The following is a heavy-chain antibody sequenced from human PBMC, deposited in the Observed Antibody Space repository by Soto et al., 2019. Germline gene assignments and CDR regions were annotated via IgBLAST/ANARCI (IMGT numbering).Heavy chain of an antibody. CDR3: ATSTTYCSGGSCYSWFDP. Sequence: TLSLTCTASGGSISSYYWSWIRQPPGKGLEWIGYIYYSGSTNYNPSLKSRVTISVDTSKNQFSLKLSSVTAADTAVYYCATSTTYCSGGSCYSWFDPWGQGTLVTVSS. J-gene: IGHJ5*02. D-gene: IGHD2-15*01. CDR1: GGSISSYY. CDR2: IYYSGST. V-gene: IGHV4-59*08.